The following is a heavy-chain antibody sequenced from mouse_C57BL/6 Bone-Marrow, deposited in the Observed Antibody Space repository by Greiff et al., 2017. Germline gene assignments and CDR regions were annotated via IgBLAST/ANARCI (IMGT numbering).Heavy chain of an antibody. CDR3: AIFYDYDEGPSHYYAMDY. D-gene: IGHD2-4*01. J-gene: IGHJ4*01. Sequence: VQLQQSGAELMKPGASVKLSCKATGYTFPGYWIEWVKQRPGHGLEWIGEILPGSGSTNYNEKFKGKATFTADTSSNTAYMQLISLTTEDSAIYYCAIFYDYDEGPSHYYAMDYWGQGTSVTVSS. CDR1: GYTFPGYW. V-gene: IGHV1-9*01. CDR2: ILPGSGST.